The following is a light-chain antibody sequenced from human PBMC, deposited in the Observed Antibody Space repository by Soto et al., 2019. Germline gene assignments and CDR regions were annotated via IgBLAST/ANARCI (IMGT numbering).Light chain of an antibody. V-gene: IGKV3-11*01. J-gene: IGKJ1*01. Sequence: LVLTQSPATLSLSPGKSATLSCRASQNISSYLIWYQQKPGQAPRLLIYDVSNRATGIPARFSGSGSGTDLTLTISSLEPEDFAVYYCQKRSNWPRTFGQGTKVDIK. CDR3: QKRSNWPRT. CDR1: QNISSY. CDR2: DVS.